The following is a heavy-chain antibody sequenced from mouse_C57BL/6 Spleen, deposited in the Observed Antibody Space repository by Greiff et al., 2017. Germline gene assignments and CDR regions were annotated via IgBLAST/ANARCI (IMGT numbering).Heavy chain of an antibody. Sequence: QVQLQQSGAELMKPGASVKLSCKATGYTFTGYWIEWVKQRPGPGLEWIGEILPGSGSTNYNEKFKGKATFTADTSSNTASMQLSSLTTEDSAIYYCARGATVVAPRYWYFDVWGTGTTVTVSS. CDR3: ARGATVVAPRYWYFDV. J-gene: IGHJ1*03. V-gene: IGHV1-9*01. CDR1: GYTFTGYW. CDR2: ILPGSGST. D-gene: IGHD1-1*01.